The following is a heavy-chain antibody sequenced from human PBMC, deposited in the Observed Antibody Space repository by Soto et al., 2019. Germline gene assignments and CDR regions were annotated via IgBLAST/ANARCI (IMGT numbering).Heavy chain of an antibody. CDR1: GDSITNENW. J-gene: IGHJ6*02. V-gene: IGHV4-4*02. CDR3: AKAGLWFGGRAFYVMDV. Sequence: PSETLSLTCTVSGDSITNENWWSWVRQPPGKGLEWIGEINHSGSTNYNPSLKSRVTISVDRSKNQFSLKLSSVTAADTAVYYCAKAGLWFGGRAFYVMDVWGQGTTVTVSS. D-gene: IGHD3-10*01. CDR2: INHSGST.